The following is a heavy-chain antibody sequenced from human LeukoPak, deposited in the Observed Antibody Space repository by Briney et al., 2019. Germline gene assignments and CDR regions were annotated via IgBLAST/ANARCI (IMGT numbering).Heavy chain of an antibody. Sequence: GGSLRLSCAVSGFTFSTYAMAWVREAPGRGVEWVSAIGGSGGTTYTADSVKGRFTISRDNSKNTLFLQMNSLRVEDTALYYCARDGEGSGSSWVITHDYWGQGALVTVSS. CDR1: GFTFSTYA. D-gene: IGHD3-10*01. CDR2: IGGSGGTT. V-gene: IGHV3-23*01. CDR3: ARDGEGSGSSWVITHDY. J-gene: IGHJ4*02.